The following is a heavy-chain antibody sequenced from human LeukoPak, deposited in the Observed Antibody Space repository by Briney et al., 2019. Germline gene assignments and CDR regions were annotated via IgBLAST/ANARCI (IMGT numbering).Heavy chain of an antibody. CDR2: IYTSGST. J-gene: IGHJ2*01. CDR1: GGSISSGSYY. V-gene: IGHV4-61*02. Sequence: SETLSLTCTVSGGSISSGSYYWSWIRQPAGKGLEWIGRIYTSGSTNYNPSLKSRVTISVDTSKSQFSLKLSSVTAADTAVYYCARITMTNWYFDLWGRGTLVTVSS. D-gene: IGHD3-22*01. CDR3: ARITMTNWYFDL.